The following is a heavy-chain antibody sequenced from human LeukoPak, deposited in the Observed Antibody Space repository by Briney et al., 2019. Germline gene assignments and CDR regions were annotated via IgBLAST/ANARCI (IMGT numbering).Heavy chain of an antibody. Sequence: SETLSLTCAVYGGSFSGYYWSWIRQPPVKGLEWIGEINHSGSTNYNPSLKSRVTISVDTSKNQFSLKLSSVTAADTAVYYCTVAGTSYYYYGMDVWGQGTTVTVSS. D-gene: IGHD6-19*01. CDR1: GGSFSGYY. J-gene: IGHJ6*02. CDR2: INHSGST. V-gene: IGHV4-34*01. CDR3: TVAGTSYYYYGMDV.